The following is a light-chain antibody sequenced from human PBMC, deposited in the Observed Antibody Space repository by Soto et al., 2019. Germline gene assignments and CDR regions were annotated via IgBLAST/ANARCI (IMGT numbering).Light chain of an antibody. CDR3: QSYDSSLSGYV. CDR2: GNS. V-gene: IGLV1-40*01. J-gene: IGLJ1*01. CDR1: SSNIGAGYD. Sequence: QSVLTQPPSVSGTLGQRVTISCTGSSSNIGAGYDVHWYQQLPGTAPKLLIYGNSNRPSGVPDQFSGSKSGTSAPLAITGLQAEDEADYYCQSYDSSLSGYVFGTGAKVTVL.